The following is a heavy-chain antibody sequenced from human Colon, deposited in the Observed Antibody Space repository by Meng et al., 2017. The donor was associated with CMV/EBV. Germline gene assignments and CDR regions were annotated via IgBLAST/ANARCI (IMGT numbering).Heavy chain of an antibody. V-gene: IGHV7-4-1*02. J-gene: IGHJ4*02. CDR1: GYTFSTYN. D-gene: IGHD2-15*01. Sequence: CKASGYTFSTYNINWVRQAPGQRLEWMGYINPKTGHQTYVQGFTGRFVFSLDTSVSTAYLQISSLKPDDTALYYCATGSLVAHSKAYWGQGTLVTVSS. CDR3: ATGSLVAHSKAY. CDR2: INPKTGHQ.